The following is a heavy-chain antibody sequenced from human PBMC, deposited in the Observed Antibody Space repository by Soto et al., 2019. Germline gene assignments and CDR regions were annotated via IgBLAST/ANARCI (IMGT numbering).Heavy chain of an antibody. J-gene: IGHJ6*02. CDR3: ARAGAAPYYYYGLDV. D-gene: IGHD3-10*01. Sequence: ASVKVSCKASGYTFTSYYMHWVRQAPGQGLEWMGWIRAYNGDTNYAQKFHTRVTMTTDKFTDTAYMDLRSLTSDDTAIYYCARAGAAPYYYYGLDVWGQGTTVTVSS. CDR2: IRAYNGDT. V-gene: IGHV1-18*04. CDR1: GYTFTSYY.